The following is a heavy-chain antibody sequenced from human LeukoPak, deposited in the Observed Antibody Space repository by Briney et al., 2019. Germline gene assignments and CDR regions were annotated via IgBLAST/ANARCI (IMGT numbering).Heavy chain of an antibody. CDR3: TKATQWLAFDY. CDR1: GGSISSHF. D-gene: IGHD6-19*01. Sequence: PSETLSLTCTVSGGSISSHFWSWIRQPPGKGLEWIGNIYNSATTNYNPSLKSGVTMSVDTSKNQLSLQLTSVTAADTAVYYCTKATQWLAFDYWGRGTLVTVSS. J-gene: IGHJ4*02. CDR2: IYNSATT. V-gene: IGHV4-59*11.